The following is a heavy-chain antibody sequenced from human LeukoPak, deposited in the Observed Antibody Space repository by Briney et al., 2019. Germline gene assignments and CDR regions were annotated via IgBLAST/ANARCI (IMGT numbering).Heavy chain of an antibody. Sequence: PGGSLTLSCAASGFTFSRYAMSWVRQAPGKGREWVSGIIVSGESTYYANFAKGRFTISRDNSNNTLHLQMNSLRAEYTAVYYGAKLGGQELHNYYVAVCGKGTTVAVSS. V-gene: IGHV3-23*01. J-gene: IGHJ6*03. CDR3: AKLGGQELHNYYVAV. D-gene: IGHD3-16*01. CDR1: GFTFSRYA. CDR2: IIVSGEST.